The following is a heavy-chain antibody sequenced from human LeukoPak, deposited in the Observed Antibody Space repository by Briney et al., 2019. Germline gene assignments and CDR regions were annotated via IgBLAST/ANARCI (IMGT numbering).Heavy chain of an antibody. J-gene: IGHJ6*02. CDR2: INPNSGGT. V-gene: IGHV1-2*02. CDR3: ARVGCSGGSCYNGYYYYGMDV. D-gene: IGHD2-15*01. CDR1: GYTFTGYY. Sequence: ASVKVSCKASGYTFTGYYMHWVRQAPGQGLEWMGWINPNSGGTNYAQKFQGRVTMTRDTSISTAYMELSRLRSDDTAVYYCARVGCSGGSCYNGYYYYGMDVWGQGTTVTVSS.